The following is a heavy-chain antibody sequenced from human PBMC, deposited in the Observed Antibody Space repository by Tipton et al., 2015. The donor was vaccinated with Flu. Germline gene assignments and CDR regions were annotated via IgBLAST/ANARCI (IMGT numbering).Heavy chain of an antibody. CDR2: ITHSGDT. CDR3: ARAQHYDSNAYYYYYMDV. V-gene: IGHV4-34*01. D-gene: IGHD3-22*01. CDR1: GFTFSNYW. Sequence: LRLSCAASGFTFSNYWMNWIRQAPGKGLEWIGEITHSGDTNYNPSLKSRVIISVDMSKNHFSLKLSSVTAADTAVYYCARAQHYDSNAYYYYYMDVWDKGATVTVSS. J-gene: IGHJ6*03.